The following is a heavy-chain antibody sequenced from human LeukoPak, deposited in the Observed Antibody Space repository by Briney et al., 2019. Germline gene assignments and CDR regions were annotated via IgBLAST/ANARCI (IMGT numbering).Heavy chain of an antibody. CDR3: ARVISSWNDAFDI. CDR2: IFPGDSDT. D-gene: IGHD1-1*01. V-gene: IGHV5-51*01. CDR1: GNSITTYW. Sequence: GESLKISCKASGNSITTYWIGWVRQKPGKGLEWMGLIFPGDSDTKYSPSFQGQVTISADKSISTAYLQWSSLKASDTAMYYCARVISSWNDAFDIWGQGTMVTVSS. J-gene: IGHJ3*02.